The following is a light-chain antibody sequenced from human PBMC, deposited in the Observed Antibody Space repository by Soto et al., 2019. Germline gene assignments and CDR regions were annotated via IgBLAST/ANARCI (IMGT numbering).Light chain of an antibody. CDR1: SSNIGAGYD. J-gene: IGLJ1*01. Sequence: QSVLTQPPSVSGAPGQRVTISCTGSSSNIGAGYDVHWYQQLPGTAPKLLIYGNSNRPSGVPERFSGSNSGNTATLTISRVEAGDEADYSCQVWDSSSDHYVFGTGTKLTVL. CDR3: QVWDSSSDHYV. V-gene: IGLV1-40*01. CDR2: GNS.